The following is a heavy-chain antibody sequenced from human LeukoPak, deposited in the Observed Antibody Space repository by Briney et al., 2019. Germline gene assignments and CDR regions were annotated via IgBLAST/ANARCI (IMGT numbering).Heavy chain of an antibody. V-gene: IGHV4-4*07. CDR2: IYTSGST. CDR3: ARYVPYYYGSGSYYNVSNGLDY. Sequence: PSETLSLTCTVSGGSISSYYWSWIRQPAGKGLEWIGRIYTSGSTNYNPSLKSRVTISVDTSKNQFSLKLSSVTAADTAVYYCARYVPYYYGSGSYYNVSNGLDYWGQGTLVTVSS. CDR1: GGSISSYY. D-gene: IGHD3-10*01. J-gene: IGHJ4*02.